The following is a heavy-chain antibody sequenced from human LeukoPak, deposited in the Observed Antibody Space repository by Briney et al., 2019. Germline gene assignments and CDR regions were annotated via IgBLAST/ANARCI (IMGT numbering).Heavy chain of an antibody. Sequence: ASVKVSCKASGYTFTGYYMHWVRQAPGQGLEWMGWINPNSGGTNYAQKFQGRVTMTRDTSISTAYMELSSLRSEDTAVYYCAREQWLGSFYYYYYGLDVWGQGTTVTVSS. CDR2: INPNSGGT. J-gene: IGHJ6*02. CDR1: GYTFTGYY. D-gene: IGHD6-19*01. CDR3: AREQWLGSFYYYYYGLDV. V-gene: IGHV1-2*02.